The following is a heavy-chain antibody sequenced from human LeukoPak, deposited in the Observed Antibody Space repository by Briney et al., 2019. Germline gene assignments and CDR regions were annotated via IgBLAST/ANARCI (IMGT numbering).Heavy chain of an antibody. Sequence: SETLSLTCTVSGASISGYYWSWIRQPPGKGLEWIGYIYYSGSTNYNPSLKSRVTISLDTSKNQFSLKLTSVTAADTAVYYCARAVEATQGGHYYYYYMDVWGKGATVTVSS. J-gene: IGHJ6*03. CDR3: ARAVEATQGGHYYYYYMDV. V-gene: IGHV4-59*01. CDR1: GASISGYY. CDR2: IYYSGST. D-gene: IGHD1-26*01.